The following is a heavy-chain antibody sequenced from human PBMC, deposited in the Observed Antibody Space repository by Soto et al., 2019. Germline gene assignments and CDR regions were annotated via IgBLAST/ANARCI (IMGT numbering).Heavy chain of an antibody. D-gene: IGHD1-26*01. V-gene: IGHV4-59*01. CDR3: ARGERKVNWRPYFDT. CDR1: GDSLSLYY. CDR2: IYSTGSS. J-gene: IGHJ5*02. Sequence: SETLSLTCAVSGDSLSLYYWSWIRLSPGKGLEWIGYIYSTGSSNQNPSLRDRVAVSADASKNQFYLTLSSMTAADTAVYYCARGERKVNWRPYFDTWGQGIQVTVSS.